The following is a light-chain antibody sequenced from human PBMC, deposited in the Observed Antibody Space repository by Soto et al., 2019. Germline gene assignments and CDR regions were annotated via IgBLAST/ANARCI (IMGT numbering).Light chain of an antibody. CDR2: EVS. V-gene: IGLV2-14*01. Sequence: QSVLAQPASVSGSPGQSITISCTGTSSDVGAYDSVSWYQQHPHKAPQLMIYEVSNRPSGVSDRFSGSKSGNTASLTISGLQAEDEADYYCTSYKSSSNPVFGTGTKVTVL. CDR1: SSDVGAYDS. CDR3: TSYKSSSNPV. J-gene: IGLJ1*01.